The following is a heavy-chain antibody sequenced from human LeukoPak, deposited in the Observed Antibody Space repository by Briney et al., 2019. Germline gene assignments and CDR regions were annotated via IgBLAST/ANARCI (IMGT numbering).Heavy chain of an antibody. Sequence: SETLSLTCAVYGGPFRGYYWTWICQPPGKGLEWIGEISHSGSTNYNPSLKSRVTISVDTSKNQFSLKLSSVTAADTAVYYCARGRASYDFWSGYLFDYWGQGTLVTVSS. CDR2: ISHSGST. CDR3: ARGRASYDFWSGYLFDY. V-gene: IGHV4-34*01. J-gene: IGHJ4*02. D-gene: IGHD3-3*01. CDR1: GGPFRGYY.